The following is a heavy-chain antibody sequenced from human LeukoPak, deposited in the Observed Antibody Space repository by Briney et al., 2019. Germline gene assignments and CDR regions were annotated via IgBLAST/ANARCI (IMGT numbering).Heavy chain of an antibody. CDR2: ISWNSGSI. D-gene: IGHD6-19*01. CDR3: AKDKVAGYYYYYYMDV. Sequence: SGRSLRLSCAASGFTFDDYAMHWVRQAPGKGLERVSGISWNSGSIGYADSVKGRFTISRDNAKNSLYLQMNSLRAEDTALYYCAKDKVAGYYYYYYMDVWGKGTTVTVSS. J-gene: IGHJ6*03. V-gene: IGHV3-9*01. CDR1: GFTFDDYA.